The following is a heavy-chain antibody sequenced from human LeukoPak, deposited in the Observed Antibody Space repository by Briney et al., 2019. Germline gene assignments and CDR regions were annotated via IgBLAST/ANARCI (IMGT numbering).Heavy chain of an antibody. J-gene: IGHJ4*02. CDR2: INHSGST. V-gene: IGHV4-34*01. CDR1: GGSFSGYY. CDR3: ARNRGSYGFDY. D-gene: IGHD5-18*01. Sequence: SETLSLTCAVYGGSFSGYYWSWIRQPPGKGLEWTGEINHSGSTNYNPSLKSRVTISVDTSKNQFSLKLSSVTAADTAVYYCARNRGSYGFDYWGQGTLVTVSS.